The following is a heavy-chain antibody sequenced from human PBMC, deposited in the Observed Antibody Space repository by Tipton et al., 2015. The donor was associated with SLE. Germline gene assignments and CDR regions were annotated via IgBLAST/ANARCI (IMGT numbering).Heavy chain of an antibody. V-gene: IGHV4-34*01. CDR1: GGSFSGYY. J-gene: IGHJ4*02. Sequence: TLSLTCAVYGGSFSGYYWSWIRQPPGKGLEWIGRIYHSGSTHYNPSLKSRVTISVDTSKNQFSLKLSSVTAADTAVYYCARDIGGSYYVEIDYWGQGTLVTVSS. CDR2: IYHSGST. CDR3: ARDIGGSYYVEIDY. D-gene: IGHD1-26*01.